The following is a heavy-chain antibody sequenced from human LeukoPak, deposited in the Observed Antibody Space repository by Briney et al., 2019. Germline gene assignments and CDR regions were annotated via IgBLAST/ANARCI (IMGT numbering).Heavy chain of an antibody. D-gene: IGHD3-3*01. CDR2: MNPNSGKT. CDR1: GYTFTSYD. CDR3: AREGTYYDFWSGYYQTRLFDY. Sequence: GASVKVSCKASGYTFTSYDINWVRQATGQGVEGMGWMNPNSGKTGYAQKFQGRVTMTRNTSISTPYMELISLRSEDTAVYYCAREGTYYDFWSGYYQTRLFDYWGQGTLVTVSS. J-gene: IGHJ4*02. V-gene: IGHV1-8*01.